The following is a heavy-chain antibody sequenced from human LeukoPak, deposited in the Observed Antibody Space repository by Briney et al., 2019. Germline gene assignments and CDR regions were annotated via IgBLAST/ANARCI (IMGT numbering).Heavy chain of an antibody. V-gene: IGHV1-69*13. J-gene: IGHJ4*02. CDR1: GGTFSSYA. Sequence: ASVKVSCKASGGTFSSYAISLVRQAPGQGLEWMGGIIPIFGTANYAQKFQGRVTITADESTSTAYMELSSLRSEDTAVYYCARDNKQQLVLNYWGQGTLVTVSS. CDR2: IIPIFGTA. D-gene: IGHD6-13*01. CDR3: ARDNKQQLVLNY.